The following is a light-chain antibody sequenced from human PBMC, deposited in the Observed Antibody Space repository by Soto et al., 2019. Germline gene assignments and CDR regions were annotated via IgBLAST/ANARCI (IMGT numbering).Light chain of an antibody. CDR2: AAS. J-gene: IGKJ1*01. Sequence: DIQITQGAAGLIDSVGDRVTITCRASQSVSSYLNWYQQKPGKAPRLLIYAASSWQSGVPSRFSGSGSGTDFTLTISSLQPEDFAVYYCQQYYNSPWTFGHGTKVDIK. V-gene: IGKV1-39*01. CDR1: QSVSSY. CDR3: QQYYNSPWT.